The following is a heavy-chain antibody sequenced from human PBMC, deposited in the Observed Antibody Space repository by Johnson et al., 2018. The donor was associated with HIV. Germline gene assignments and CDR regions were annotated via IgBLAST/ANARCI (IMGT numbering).Heavy chain of an antibody. D-gene: IGHD6-19*01. Sequence: QVQLVESGGGVVQSGRSLRLSCAASGFAFSSYAMHWVRQAPGKGLEWVAVISYDGSNKYYADSVKGRFTISRDNSKNTLYLQMSSLRAEDTAVYYCARDRVAVAGNAFDIWGQGTMVTVSS. V-gene: IGHV3-30*04. CDR2: ISYDGSNK. CDR1: GFAFSSYA. J-gene: IGHJ3*02. CDR3: ARDRVAVAGNAFDI.